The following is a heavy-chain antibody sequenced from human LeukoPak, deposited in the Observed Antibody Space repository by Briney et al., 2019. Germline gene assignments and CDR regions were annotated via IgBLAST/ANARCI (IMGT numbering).Heavy chain of an antibody. V-gene: IGHV3-23*01. CDR2: ISGSGGST. D-gene: IGHD6-13*01. J-gene: IGHJ6*03. CDR3: AKGPTAAAGTRYYYYYMDV. CDR1: GFTFSSYA. Sequence: AGGSLRLSCAASGFTFSSYAMSWVRQAPGKGLEWVSAISGSGGSTYYADSVKGRFTISRDNSKNTLYLQMNSLRAEDTAVYYCAKGPTAAAGTRYYYYYMDVWGKGTTVTVSS.